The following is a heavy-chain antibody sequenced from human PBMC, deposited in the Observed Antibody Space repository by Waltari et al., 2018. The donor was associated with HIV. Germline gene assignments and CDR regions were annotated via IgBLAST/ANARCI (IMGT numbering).Heavy chain of an antibody. D-gene: IGHD2-21*02. Sequence: EVQLVESGGGLVQPGWSLGLSCEASVSRVSKYSMHWVRQAPGKGLDWVSYISSGSSARYYADSLKGRFTISRDNAKNSLYLQMYSLRPEDTAVYYCARDGDRRDFDYWGQGTLVTVSS. V-gene: IGHV3-48*01. CDR2: ISSGSSAR. CDR3: ARDGDRRDFDY. J-gene: IGHJ4*02. CDR1: VSRVSKYS.